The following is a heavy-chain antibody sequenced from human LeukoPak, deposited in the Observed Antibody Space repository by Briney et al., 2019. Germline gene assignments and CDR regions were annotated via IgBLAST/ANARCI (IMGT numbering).Heavy chain of an antibody. CDR1: GFTFSSYS. CDR3: ARRLVRGEIDY. V-gene: IGHV3-48*04. Sequence: PGGSLRLSCAASGFTFSSYSMNWVRQAPGKGLEWVSYISSSSSTIYYADSVKGRFTISRDNAKNSLYLQMNSLRAEDTAVYYCARRLVRGEIDYWGQGTLVTVSS. CDR2: ISSSSSTI. J-gene: IGHJ4*02. D-gene: IGHD3-10*01.